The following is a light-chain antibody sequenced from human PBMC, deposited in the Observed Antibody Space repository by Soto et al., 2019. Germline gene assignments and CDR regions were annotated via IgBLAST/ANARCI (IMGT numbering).Light chain of an antibody. CDR3: LSYTTSSTWV. CDR1: SSDVGRYNY. V-gene: IGLV2-14*03. CDR2: DVA. J-gene: IGLJ3*02. Sequence: QSVLTQPASVSGSPGQSITISCTGTSSDVGRYNYVSWYQQLPGKAPKVIIYDVAERPSGVSNRFSGSKSGNTASLSISGLQAEDEADYYCLSYTTSSTWVFGGGTKVTVL.